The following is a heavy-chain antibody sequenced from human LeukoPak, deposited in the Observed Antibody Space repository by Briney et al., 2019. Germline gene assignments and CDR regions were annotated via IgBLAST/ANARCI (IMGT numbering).Heavy chain of an antibody. CDR2: IYYSGST. CDR1: GGSISSYY. D-gene: IGHD3-22*01. J-gene: IGHJ4*02. V-gene: IGHV4-59*01. Sequence: PSETLSLTCTVSGGSISSYYWSWIRQPPGKGLEWIGYIYYSGSTNYNPSLKSRVTISVEASKNQLSLKLSSVTAADTAVYYCAGASYDSSGVHWGQGTLVTVSS. CDR3: AGASYDSSGVH.